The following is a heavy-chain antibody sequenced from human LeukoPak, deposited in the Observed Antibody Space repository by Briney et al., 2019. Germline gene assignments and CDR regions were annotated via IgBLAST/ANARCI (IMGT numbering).Heavy chain of an antibody. D-gene: IGHD2-2*02. CDR2: ISAYNGNT. V-gene: IGHV1-18*01. J-gene: IGHJ4*02. Sequence: HGASVKVSCKASGYTFTSYGISWVRQAPGQGLEWMGWISAYNGNTNYAQKLQGRVTMTTDTSTSTAYTELRSLRSDDTAVYYCARDLGYCSSTSCDTFDYWGQGTLVTVSS. CDR3: ARDLGYCSSTSCDTFDY. CDR1: GYTFTSYG.